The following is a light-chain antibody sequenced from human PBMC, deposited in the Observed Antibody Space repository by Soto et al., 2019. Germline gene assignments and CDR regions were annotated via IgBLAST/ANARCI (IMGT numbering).Light chain of an antibody. Sequence: AIRMTQSPSSLSASTGDRVTITCRASQGISSYLAWYQQKPGKAPKLLIYAASTLQSGVPSRFSGSGSGTDFTLTISXLXXXXXXXXXCQQYYSYPPTFGQGTKLEIK. CDR3: QQYYSYPPT. CDR2: AAS. V-gene: IGKV1-8*01. CDR1: QGISSY. J-gene: IGKJ2*01.